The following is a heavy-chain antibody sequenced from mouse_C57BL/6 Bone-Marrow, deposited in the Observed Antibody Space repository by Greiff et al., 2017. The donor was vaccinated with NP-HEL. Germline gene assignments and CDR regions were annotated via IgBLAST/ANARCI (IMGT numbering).Heavy chain of an antibody. CDR2: IHPNSGST. V-gene: IGHV1-64*01. CDR1: GYTFTSYW. J-gene: IGHJ4*01. D-gene: IGHD2-5*01. CDR3: AYSNYPYYYAMDY. Sequence: QVQLQQPGAELVKPGASVKLSCKASGYTFTSYWMHWVKQRPGQGLEWIGMIHPNSGSTNYNEKFKSKATLTVDKSSSTAYMQLSSLTSEDAAVYYCAYSNYPYYYAMDYWGQGTSVTVSA.